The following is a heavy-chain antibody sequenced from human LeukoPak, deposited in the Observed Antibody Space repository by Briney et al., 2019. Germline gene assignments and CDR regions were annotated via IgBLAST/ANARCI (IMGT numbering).Heavy chain of an antibody. Sequence: GGSQRLSCVVSGFTFSSYGMHWVRQAPGKGLEWVAVISYDGSNKYYADSVKGRFTISRDNSKNTLYLQMNSLRAEDTAVYYCAKRGYYYDSSGSYSRTYFDYWGQGTLVIVSS. V-gene: IGHV3-30*18. D-gene: IGHD3-22*01. CDR1: GFTFSSYG. CDR2: ISYDGSNK. CDR3: AKRGYYYDSSGSYSRTYFDY. J-gene: IGHJ4*02.